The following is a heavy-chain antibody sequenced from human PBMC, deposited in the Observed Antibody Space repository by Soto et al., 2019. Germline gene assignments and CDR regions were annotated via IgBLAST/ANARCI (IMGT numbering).Heavy chain of an antibody. CDR1: GFTFSSYS. J-gene: IGHJ6*02. CDR3: ARDRTPLGNDYYYYGMDV. V-gene: IGHV3-21*01. D-gene: IGHD4-4*01. CDR2: ISSSSSYI. Sequence: GGSLRLSCAASGFTFSSYSMNWVRQAPGKGLEWVSSISSSSSYIYYADSVKGRFTISRDNAKNSLYLQMNSLRAEDTAVYYCARDRTPLGNDYYYYGMDVWGQGTTVTVSS.